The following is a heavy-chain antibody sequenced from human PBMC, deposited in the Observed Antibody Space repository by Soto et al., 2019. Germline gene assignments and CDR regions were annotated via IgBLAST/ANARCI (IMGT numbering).Heavy chain of an antibody. CDR2: IYHSGST. J-gene: IGHJ6*02. CDR3: ARVVLDRVRGVPYYYYGMDV. Sequence: SETLSLTCAVSGGSTSSSNWWSWVRQPPGKGLEWIGEIYHSGSTNYNPSLKSRVTISVDKSKNQFSLKLSSVTAADTAVYYCARVVLDRVRGVPYYYYGMDVWGQGTTVT. V-gene: IGHV4-4*02. CDR1: GGSTSSSNW. D-gene: IGHD3-10*01.